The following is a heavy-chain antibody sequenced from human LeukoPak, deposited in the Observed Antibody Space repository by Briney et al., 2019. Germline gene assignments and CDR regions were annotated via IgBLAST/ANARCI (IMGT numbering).Heavy chain of an antibody. J-gene: IGHJ4*02. D-gene: IGHD3-22*01. CDR1: GGSISSSSYY. V-gene: IGHV4-39*07. Sequence: SETLSLTCTVSGGSISSSSYYWGWIRQPPGKGLEWIGSIYYSGSTYYNPSLKSRVTISVDTSKNQFSLKLSSVTAADTAVYYCARRGERYYDSSGYLVRYWGQGTLVTVSS. CDR2: IYYSGST. CDR3: ARRGERYYDSSGYLVRY.